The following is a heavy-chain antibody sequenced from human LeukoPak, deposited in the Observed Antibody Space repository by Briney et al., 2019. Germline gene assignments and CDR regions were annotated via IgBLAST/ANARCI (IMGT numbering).Heavy chain of an antibody. V-gene: IGHV4-59*01. J-gene: IGHJ4*02. Sequence: PSETLSLTCTVSGGSISGYYWSWIRQPPGKGLEWIGYIDYSGTTNYIPSLKSRVTISVDTSKNQFSLKLSSVTAADMAVYYCAKGYSRSNIFDYWGQGTLVTVSS. CDR2: IDYSGTT. CDR3: AKGYSRSNIFDY. D-gene: IGHD6-13*01. CDR1: GGSISGYY.